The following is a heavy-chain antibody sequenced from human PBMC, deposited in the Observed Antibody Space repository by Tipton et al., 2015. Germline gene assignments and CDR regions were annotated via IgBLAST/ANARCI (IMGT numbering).Heavy chain of an antibody. Sequence: SLRLSCAASGFAFGNYAMNWVRQAPGKGLEWVSGISGSGGGTYYADSVKGRFTISRDNSKDTLYLQMNNLRAEDTAVYFCAKGRSVVLYYSDYWGQGSLVTVSS. CDR1: GFAFGNYA. D-gene: IGHD2-2*01. CDR3: AKGRSVVLYYSDY. J-gene: IGHJ4*02. CDR2: ISGSGGGT. V-gene: IGHV3-23*01.